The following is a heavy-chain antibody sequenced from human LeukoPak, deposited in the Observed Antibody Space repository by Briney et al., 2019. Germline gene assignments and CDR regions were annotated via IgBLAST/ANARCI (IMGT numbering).Heavy chain of an antibody. D-gene: IGHD2-2*02. J-gene: IGHJ4*02. CDR1: GGSFSGYY. V-gene: IGHV4-34*01. CDR3: ARALGYCSSTSCYIDY. Sequence: SETLSLTCAVYGGSFSGYYWSWIRQPPGKGLEWIGEINHSGSTNYNPSLKSRVTISVDTSKNQFSLKLSSVTAADTAVYYCARALGYCSSTSCYIDYWGQGTLDTVSS. CDR2: INHSGST.